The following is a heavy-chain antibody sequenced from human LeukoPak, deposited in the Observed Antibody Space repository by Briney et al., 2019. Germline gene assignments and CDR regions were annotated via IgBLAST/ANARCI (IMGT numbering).Heavy chain of an antibody. Sequence: SETLSLTCTVSGGSISSYYWSWIRQPPGKGLEWIGHIYYSGSTNYNPSLKSRVTISVDTSKNQFSLKLSSVTAADTAVYYCARQLAVAGSGVSWFDPWGQGTLVTVSS. CDR1: GGSISSYY. CDR3: ARQLAVAGSGVSWFDP. J-gene: IGHJ5*02. V-gene: IGHV4-59*01. D-gene: IGHD6-19*01. CDR2: IYYSGST.